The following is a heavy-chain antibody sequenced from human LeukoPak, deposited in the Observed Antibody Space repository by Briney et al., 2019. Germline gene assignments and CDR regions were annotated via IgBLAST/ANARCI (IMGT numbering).Heavy chain of an antibody. J-gene: IGHJ4*02. V-gene: IGHV3-23*01. Sequence: GGSLRLSCAASGFSFTSYVMSWVRQAPGKGLEWVSAITGTGDTTYYADSVKGRFTISRDNSKNTLYLQMNSLRAEDTAVYYCAKGVLPYCSSTSCYNPLGYWGQGTLVTVSS. CDR1: GFSFTSYV. CDR3: AKGVLPYCSSTSCYNPLGY. CDR2: ITGTGDTT. D-gene: IGHD2-2*02.